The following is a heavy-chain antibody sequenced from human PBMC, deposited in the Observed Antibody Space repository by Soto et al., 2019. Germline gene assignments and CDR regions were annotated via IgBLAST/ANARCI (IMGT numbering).Heavy chain of an antibody. V-gene: IGHV1-69*02. CDR1: GGTFSSYT. CDR2: IIPILGIA. D-gene: IGHD6-19*01. CDR3: ARNSGWYNWFDP. Sequence: QVQLVQSGAAVKKPGSSVKVSCKASGGTFSSYTISWVRQAPGQGLEWMGRIIPILGIANYAQKFQGRVTITADKSTSTAYMELSSLRSEDTAVYYCARNSGWYNWFDPWGQGTLVTVSS. J-gene: IGHJ5*02.